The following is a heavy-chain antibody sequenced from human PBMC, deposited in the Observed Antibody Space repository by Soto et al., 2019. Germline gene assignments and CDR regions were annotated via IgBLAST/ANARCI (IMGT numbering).Heavy chain of an antibody. D-gene: IGHD3-10*01. CDR2: FSGPGGGP. J-gene: IGHJ4*02. V-gene: IGHV3-23*01. Sequence: GGSLRLSCAASGFTFSTYAMSWVRQAPGKGLEWVSSFSGPGGGPYYADSVKGRFTISRDDSKNTLYLQMNSLRAEDTAVYYCAREQYSMVRGVIPYWGQGTLVTVSS. CDR1: GFTFSTYA. CDR3: AREQYSMVRGVIPY.